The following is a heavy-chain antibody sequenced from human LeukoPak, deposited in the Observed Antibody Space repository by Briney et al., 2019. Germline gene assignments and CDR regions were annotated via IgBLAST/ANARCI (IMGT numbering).Heavy chain of an antibody. Sequence: NPSETLSLTCPVSGDSIGSRTNYWGWIRQPPGKGLEWIGCIYYNGNTYYNPSLRSRVTISLDTSKNQFSLKLTSVTAADTAVYYCGRVRKSDTAIDYWGQGTLVTVSS. V-gene: IGHV4-39*07. CDR3: GRVRKSDTAIDY. D-gene: IGHD3-22*01. J-gene: IGHJ4*02. CDR2: IYYNGNT. CDR1: GDSIGSRTNY.